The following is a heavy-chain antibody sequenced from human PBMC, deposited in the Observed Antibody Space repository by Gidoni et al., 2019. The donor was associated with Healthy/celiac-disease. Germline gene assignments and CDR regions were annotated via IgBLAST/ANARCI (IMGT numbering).Heavy chain of an antibody. J-gene: IGHJ4*02. D-gene: IGHD4-17*01. CDR3: ARDLGDAFDY. CDR1: GFTFSSYA. Sequence: QVQLVESGGGVVQPGRSLRLSCAASGFTFSSYAMHWVRQAPGKGLEWVAVISYDGSNKYYADSVKGRFTISRDNSKNTLYLQMNSLRAEDTAVYYCARDLGDAFDYWGQGTLVTVSS. V-gene: IGHV3-30*04. CDR2: ISYDGSNK.